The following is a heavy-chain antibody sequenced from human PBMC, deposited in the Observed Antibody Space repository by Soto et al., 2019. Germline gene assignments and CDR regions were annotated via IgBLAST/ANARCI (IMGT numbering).Heavy chain of an antibody. Sequence: PGGSLRLSCAASGFTFSSYGMHWVRQAPGKGLEWVAVISYDGSNKYYADSVKGRFTISRDNSKNTLYLQMNSLRAEDTAVYYCAKESGSLRNYGMDVWGQGTTVTVSS. CDR3: AKESGSLRNYGMDV. CDR1: GFTFSSYG. CDR2: ISYDGSNK. D-gene: IGHD6-13*01. J-gene: IGHJ6*02. V-gene: IGHV3-30*18.